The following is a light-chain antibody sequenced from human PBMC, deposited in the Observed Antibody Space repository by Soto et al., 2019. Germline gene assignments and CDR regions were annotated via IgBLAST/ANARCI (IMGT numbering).Light chain of an antibody. CDR2: SNN. J-gene: IGLJ1*01. Sequence: QSVLTQPPSASGTPGQRVTISCSGSSSNIGSNTVNWYQQLPGTAPKLLIYSNNQRPSGVPDRFSGSKSGTSASLAISGLQSEDEADYYCAPWDDSRNAFYVFGTGTKLTAL. CDR1: SSNIGSNT. CDR3: APWDDSRNAFYV. V-gene: IGLV1-44*01.